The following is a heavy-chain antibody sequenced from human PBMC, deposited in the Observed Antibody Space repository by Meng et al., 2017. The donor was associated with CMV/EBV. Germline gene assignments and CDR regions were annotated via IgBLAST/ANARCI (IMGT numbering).Heavy chain of an antibody. Sequence: SETLSLTCTVSGGSISSYYWSWIRQPPGKGLEWIGYIYYSGSTNYNPSLKSRVTISADTSKNQFSLKLSSVTAADTAVYYCARAAGSSWYRDYYYGMDVWGQGTTVTVSS. J-gene: IGHJ6*02. CDR1: GGSISSYY. D-gene: IGHD6-13*01. CDR3: ARAAGSSWYRDYYYGMDV. V-gene: IGHV4-59*01. CDR2: IYYSGST.